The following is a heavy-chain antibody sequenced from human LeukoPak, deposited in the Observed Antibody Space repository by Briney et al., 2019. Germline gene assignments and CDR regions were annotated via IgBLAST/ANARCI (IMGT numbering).Heavy chain of an antibody. CDR2: TYYRSKWYN. CDR3: ARDGYCSGGSCPDDAFDI. V-gene: IGHV6-1*01. J-gene: IGHJ3*02. CDR1: GDSVSSNSAA. D-gene: IGHD2-15*01. Sequence: SQTLSLTCAISGDSVSSNSAAWNWIRQSPSRGLEWLGRTYYRSKWYNDYAVSVKSRITINPDTSKNQFSLQLNSVTPEDTAVYYCARDGYCSGGSCPDDAFDIWGQGTMVTVSS.